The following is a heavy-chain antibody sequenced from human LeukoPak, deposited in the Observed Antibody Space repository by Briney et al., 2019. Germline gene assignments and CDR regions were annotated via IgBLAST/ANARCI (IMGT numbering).Heavy chain of an antibody. CDR3: ARDATYCAGGSCSRFDP. J-gene: IGHJ5*02. V-gene: IGHV3-21*01. CDR2: ISTSSIYI. Sequence: GGSLRLSCAASGFTFSSYSMNWVRQAPGEGLEWVSSISTSSIYIYYADSVKGRFTISRDNAKNSLYLQMNSLRAEDTALYYCARDATYCAGGSCSRFDPWGQGTLVTVSS. CDR1: GFTFSSYS. D-gene: IGHD2-15*01.